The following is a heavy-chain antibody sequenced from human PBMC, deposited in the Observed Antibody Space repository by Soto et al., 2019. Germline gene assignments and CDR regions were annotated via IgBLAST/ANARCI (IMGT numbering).Heavy chain of an antibody. CDR2: IYYSGST. CDR1: GGSVSSGSYY. J-gene: IGHJ4*02. Sequence: SETLSLTCPVSGGSVSSGSYYWSWIRQPPGKGLEWIGYIYYSGSTNYNPSLKSRVTISVDTSKNQFSLKLSSVTAADTAVYYCARVLVSHNYYDSSGYGYYFDYWGQGTLVTVSS. V-gene: IGHV4-61*01. CDR3: ARVLVSHNYYDSSGYGYYFDY. D-gene: IGHD3-22*01.